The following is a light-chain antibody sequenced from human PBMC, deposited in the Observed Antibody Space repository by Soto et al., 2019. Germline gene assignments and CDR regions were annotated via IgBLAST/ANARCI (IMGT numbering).Light chain of an antibody. Sequence: EIVMTQSPATLSGSPGERVTLTCRASQNININLAWYQQKPGQSPRLVIYGVSSRATGIPARFSGSGSGTEFTLTISTLQSEDFAVYYCQQFSDWPYTFGQGTKLDFK. CDR1: QNININ. CDR3: QQFSDWPYT. J-gene: IGKJ2*01. CDR2: GVS. V-gene: IGKV3-15*01.